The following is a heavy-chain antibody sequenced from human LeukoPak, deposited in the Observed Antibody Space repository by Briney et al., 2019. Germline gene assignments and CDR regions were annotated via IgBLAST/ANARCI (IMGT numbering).Heavy chain of an antibody. CDR3: TSHAAFDP. Sequence: GGSLRLSCAASGFTFNNAWMNWARQAPGKELEWVGRIKSKNVGGTTDYAAPVKGRFTISRDDSKNTVYLQMNSLKIEDTAVYYCTSHAAFDPWGQGTLVTVSS. V-gene: IGHV3-15*01. CDR1: GFTFNNAW. J-gene: IGHJ5*02. CDR2: IKSKNVGGTT.